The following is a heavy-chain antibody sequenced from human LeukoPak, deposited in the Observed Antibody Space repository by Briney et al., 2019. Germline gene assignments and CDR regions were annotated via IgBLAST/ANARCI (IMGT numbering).Heavy chain of an antibody. D-gene: IGHD2-21*01. CDR1: EFTISRYW. Sequence: GGSLRLSCAASEFTISRYWMHWVRQAPGKGLVWVSNINNDGSITTYADSVKGRFTISRDNSKNTLYLQMSSLRAEDTAVYYCAKEFNRGLPDYWGQGTLVTVPS. CDR2: INNDGSIT. CDR3: AKEFNRGLPDY. J-gene: IGHJ4*02. V-gene: IGHV3-74*01.